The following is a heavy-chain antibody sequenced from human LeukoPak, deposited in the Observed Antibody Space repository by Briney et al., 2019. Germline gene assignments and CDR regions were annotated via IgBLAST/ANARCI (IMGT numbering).Heavy chain of an antibody. CDR2: MNPNSGNT. Sequence: ASVKASCKASGYTFTSYDINWVRQATGQGLEWMGWMNPNSGNTGYAQKFQGRVTMTRNTSISTAYMELSSLRSEDTAVYYCARGLISQRWLQSHYYGMDVWGQGTTVTVSS. D-gene: IGHD5-12*01. J-gene: IGHJ6*02. CDR3: ARGLISQRWLQSHYYGMDV. V-gene: IGHV1-8*01. CDR1: GYTFTSYD.